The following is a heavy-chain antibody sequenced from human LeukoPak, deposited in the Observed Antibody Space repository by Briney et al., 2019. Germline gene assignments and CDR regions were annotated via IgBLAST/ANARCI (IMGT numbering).Heavy chain of an antibody. J-gene: IGHJ4*02. CDR3: ARGEIVVVPAADPNFDY. D-gene: IGHD2-2*01. CDR1: GFTFSSYA. CDR2: ISYDGSNK. V-gene: IGHV3-30*01. Sequence: GGSLRLSCAASGFTFSSYAMHWVRQAPGKGLEWVAVISYDGSNKYYADSVKGRLTISRDDSKNTLYLQMNSVRAEDTAVYYCARGEIVVVPAADPNFDYWGQGTLVTVSS.